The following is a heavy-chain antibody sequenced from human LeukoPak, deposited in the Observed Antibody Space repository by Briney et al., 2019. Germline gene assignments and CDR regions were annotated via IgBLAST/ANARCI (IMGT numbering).Heavy chain of an antibody. J-gene: IGHJ4*02. CDR1: GGTFSGYA. CDR3: ARDALGMYYFDY. Sequence: GSSVKVSCKASGGTFSGYAISWVRQAPGQGLEWMGGIIPIFGTANYAQKFQGRVTITTDESTSTAYMELSSLRSEDTAVYYCARDALGMYYFDYWGQGTLVTVSS. V-gene: IGHV1-69*05. D-gene: IGHD7-27*01. CDR2: IIPIFGTA.